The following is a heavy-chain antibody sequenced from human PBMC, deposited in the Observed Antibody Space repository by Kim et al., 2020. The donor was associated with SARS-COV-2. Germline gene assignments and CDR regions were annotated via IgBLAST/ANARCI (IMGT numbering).Heavy chain of an antibody. CDR1: GFTVSSNH. V-gene: IGHV3-53*04. J-gene: IGHJ4*02. Sequence: GGSLRHSCAASGFTVSSNHMSWVRQAPGKGLEWVSVIYSGGSTYYADSVKGRFTISRHNSKNTLYLQMNSLRAEDTAVYYCARDAPGTVDYWGQGTLVTV. CDR3: ARDAPGTVDY. CDR2: IYSGGST.